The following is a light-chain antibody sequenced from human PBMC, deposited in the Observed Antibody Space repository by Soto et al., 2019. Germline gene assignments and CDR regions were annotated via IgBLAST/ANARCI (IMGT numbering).Light chain of an antibody. J-gene: IGLJ2*01. CDR1: SSNIGAGYD. CDR2: GNT. V-gene: IGLV1-40*01. Sequence: QAVVTQPPSVSGAPGQRVTIACTGSSSNIGAGYDVQWYQQLPGAAPRLLSFGNTNRPSGIPDRFSCSRSGTSASLAISGIQPEDEAEYYCPSYDISLGVSVVFGGRTKVTVL. CDR3: PSYDISLGVSVV.